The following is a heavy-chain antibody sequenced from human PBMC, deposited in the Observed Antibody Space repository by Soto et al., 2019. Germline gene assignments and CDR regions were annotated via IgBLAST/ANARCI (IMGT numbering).Heavy chain of an antibody. D-gene: IGHD3-10*01. CDR2: FDPEDGET. CDR1: GYTLTELS. CDR3: ARLGMVRGVTTHPFDY. J-gene: IGHJ4*02. V-gene: IGHV1-24*01. Sequence: ASVKVSCKVSGYTLTELSMHCVRQAPGKGLEWMGGFDPEDGETIYAQKFQGRVTMTEDTSTDTAYMELSSLRSEDTAVYYCARLGMVRGVTTHPFDYWGQGTLVTVSS.